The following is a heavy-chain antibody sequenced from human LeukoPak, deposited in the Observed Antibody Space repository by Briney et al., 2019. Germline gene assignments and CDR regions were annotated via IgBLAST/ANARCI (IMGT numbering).Heavy chain of an antibody. CDR2: IAYDGTKK. V-gene: IGHV3-30-3*01. CDR1: GFPFSDYA. J-gene: IGHJ4*02. Sequence: GGSLRISCAASGFPFSDYAMHWVRQAPGKGLERVAVIAYDGTKKNYADSVKGQFTISRDNSKNTLYLQMDSLRTEDTAVYYCARGAPPDYWGQGTPVTVSS. CDR3: ARGAPPDY.